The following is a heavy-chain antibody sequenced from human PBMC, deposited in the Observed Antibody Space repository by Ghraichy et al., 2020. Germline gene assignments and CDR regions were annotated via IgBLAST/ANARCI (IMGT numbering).Heavy chain of an antibody. CDR1: GGSISSYY. CDR3: ARHGGGFDWFRGMEV. D-gene: IGHD3-9*01. J-gene: IGHJ6*02. Sequence: SQTLSLTCTVSGGSISSYYWSWIRQPPGKGLEWIGYIYYSGSTNYNPSLKSRVTISVDTSKNQFSLKLSSVTAADTAVYYCARHGGGFDWFRGMEVWGQETTVTVSS. CDR2: IYYSGST. V-gene: IGHV4-59*08.